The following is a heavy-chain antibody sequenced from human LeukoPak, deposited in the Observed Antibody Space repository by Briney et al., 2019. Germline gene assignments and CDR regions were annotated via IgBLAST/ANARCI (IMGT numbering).Heavy chain of an antibody. CDR3: ARGISSWSDLAAY. V-gene: IGHV1-2*02. CDR2: INPNSGGT. D-gene: IGHD6-13*01. CDR1: GYTSTGYY. Sequence: ASVKVSCKASGYTSTGYYMHWVRQAPGQGLEWMGWINPNSGGTNYAQKFQGRVTMTRDTSISTAYMELSRLRSDDTAVYYCARGISSWSDLAAYWGQGTLVTVSS. J-gene: IGHJ4*02.